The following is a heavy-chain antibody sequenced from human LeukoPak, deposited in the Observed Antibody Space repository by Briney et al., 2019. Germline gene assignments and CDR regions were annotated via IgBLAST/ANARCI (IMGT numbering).Heavy chain of an antibody. CDR3: ARSTKGRIAAFYYYYYMDV. V-gene: IGHV4-39*01. CDR2: IYHSEST. J-gene: IGHJ6*03. Sequence: SETLSLTCTVSGGSINSSNYYWGWIRQPPGKGLEWIGSIYHSESTYYNPSLKSRVTISVDTSKNQFSLKLSSVTAVDTAVYYCARSTKGRIAAFYYYYYMDVWGKGTTVTVSS. D-gene: IGHD6-6*01. CDR1: GGSINSSNYY.